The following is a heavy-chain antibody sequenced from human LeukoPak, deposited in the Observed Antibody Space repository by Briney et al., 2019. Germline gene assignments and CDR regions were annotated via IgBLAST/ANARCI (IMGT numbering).Heavy chain of an antibody. J-gene: IGHJ6*02. CDR2: INPNSGGT. Sequence: ASVKVSCKASGYTFTGYYMHWVRQAPGQGLEWMGWINPNSGGTNYAQKVQGRVTMTRDTSISTAYMELRRLRSDDTAVYYCARVPAGYYYYGMDVWGQGTTVTVSS. CDR1: GYTFTGYY. CDR3: ARVPAGYYYYGMDV. V-gene: IGHV1-2*02.